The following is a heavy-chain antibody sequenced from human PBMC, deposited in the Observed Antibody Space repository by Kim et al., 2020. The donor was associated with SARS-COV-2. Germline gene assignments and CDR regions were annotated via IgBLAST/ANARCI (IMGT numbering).Heavy chain of an antibody. CDR3: ARAPLYSGSFDY. V-gene: IGHV4-38-2*02. D-gene: IGHD1-26*01. Sequence: SETLSLTCTVSGYSISSGYYWGWIRQPPGKGLEWIGSIYHSGSTYYNPSLKSRVTISVDTSKNQFSLKLSSVTAADTAVYYCARAPLYSGSFDYWGQGTLVTVSS. CDR1: GYSISSGYY. J-gene: IGHJ4*02. CDR2: IYHSGST.